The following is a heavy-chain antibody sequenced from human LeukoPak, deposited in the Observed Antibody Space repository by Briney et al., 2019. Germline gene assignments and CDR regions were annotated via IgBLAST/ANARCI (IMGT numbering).Heavy chain of an antibody. D-gene: IGHD1-7*01. J-gene: IGHJ6*02. CDR2: IYYSGST. CDR3: ARERGTTSSFVGMDV. CDR1: GGSISSGDYY. Sequence: SETLSLTCTVSGGSISSGDYYWSWIRQPPGKGLEWIGYIYYSGSTYYNPSLKSRVTISVDTSKNQFSLKLSSVTAADTAVHYCARERGTTSSFVGMDVWGQGTTVTVSS. V-gene: IGHV4-30-4*01.